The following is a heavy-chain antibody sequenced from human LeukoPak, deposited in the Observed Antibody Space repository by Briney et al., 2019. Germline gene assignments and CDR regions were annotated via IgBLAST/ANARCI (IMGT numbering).Heavy chain of an antibody. CDR2: INPNSGGT. Sequence: ASVKVSCTASGYTFTGYYMYWVRQAPGQGLEWMGWINPNSGGTNYAQKFQGRVTMTRDTSISTAYMELSRLRSDDTAVYYCARDTGDSSGYYLGYWGQGTLVTVSS. V-gene: IGHV1-2*02. J-gene: IGHJ4*02. CDR1: GYTFTGYY. CDR3: ARDTGDSSGYYLGY. D-gene: IGHD3-22*01.